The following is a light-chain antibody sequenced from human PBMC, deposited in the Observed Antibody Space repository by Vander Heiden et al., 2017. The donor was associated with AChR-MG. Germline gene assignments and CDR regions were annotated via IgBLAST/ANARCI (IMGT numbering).Light chain of an antibody. CDR1: KLEDKY. CDR2: QDD. CDR3: QAWDSSNVV. V-gene: IGLV3-1*01. Sequence: SYVLTQPPSVSVPPGQTASISCSGDKLEDKYVCWYQQKAGQSPVLVIYQDDKRPSGIPERFFGSNSGNTATLTISGTQAMDEADYYCQAWDSSNVVFGGGTKLTVL. J-gene: IGLJ3*02.